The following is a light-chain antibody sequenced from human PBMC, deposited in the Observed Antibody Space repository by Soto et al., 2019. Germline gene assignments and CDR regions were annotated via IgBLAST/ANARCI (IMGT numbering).Light chain of an antibody. Sequence: EIVMTQSPATLSLSPGERATLSCRASQSVSSNLAWYQQKLGQAPRLLIYGASTRATGIPARFSGSGSGTEFTLTISSLQSEDFAVYYCQQYNNWLTFGGGTKVDI. CDR1: QSVSSN. CDR2: GAS. V-gene: IGKV3-15*01. CDR3: QQYNNWLT. J-gene: IGKJ4*01.